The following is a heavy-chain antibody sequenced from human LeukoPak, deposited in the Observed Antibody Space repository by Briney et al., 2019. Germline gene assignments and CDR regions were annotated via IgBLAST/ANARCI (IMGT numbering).Heavy chain of an antibody. J-gene: IGHJ6*02. CDR3: AKSLHYGSGSYYNAHYYYYGTDV. CDR2: ISGSGGTT. D-gene: IGHD3-10*01. V-gene: IGHV3-23*01. Sequence: GGSLRLSCAASGFTFSSYAMSWVRQAPGRGLEWVSAISGSGGTTHYSDSVKGRFAISRDNSKNTLYLQMNSLRAEDTAVYYCAKSLHYGSGSYYNAHYYYYGTDVWGQGTTVTVSS. CDR1: GFTFSSYA.